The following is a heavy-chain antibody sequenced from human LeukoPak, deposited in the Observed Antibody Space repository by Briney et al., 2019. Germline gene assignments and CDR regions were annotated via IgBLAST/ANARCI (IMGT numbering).Heavy chain of an antibody. CDR3: AKVGGYSYGSYYFDY. CDR2: ISWNSGSI. V-gene: IGHV3-9*01. J-gene: IGHJ4*02. D-gene: IGHD5-18*01. Sequence: GGSLRLSCAAPGFTFDDYAMHWVRQAPVKGLEWVSGISWNSGSIGYADTVKGRFTISRDNAKNSLYLQMNSLRAEDTALYYCAKVGGYSYGSYYFDYWGQGTLVTVSS. CDR1: GFTFDDYA.